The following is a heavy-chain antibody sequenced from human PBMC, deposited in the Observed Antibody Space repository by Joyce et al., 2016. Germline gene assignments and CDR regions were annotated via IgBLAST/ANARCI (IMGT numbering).Heavy chain of an antibody. D-gene: IGHD4-11*01. CDR1: GFTFSDYY. J-gene: IGHJ4*02. CDR3: ARALQADH. CDR2: ISSSGTFT. Sequence: QVQLEESGGGLVKPGGSLRLSCAASGFTFSDYYMNWIRQGPGKGLELVSYISSSGTFTSYADSVKGRFTISRDNAKNSLYLQMNSLRDEDTAVYYCARALQADHWGQETLVTVSS. V-gene: IGHV3-11*06.